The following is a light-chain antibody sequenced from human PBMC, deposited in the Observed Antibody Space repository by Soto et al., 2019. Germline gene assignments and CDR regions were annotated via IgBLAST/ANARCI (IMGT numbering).Light chain of an antibody. Sequence: DIQMTHSPSSLSESVGDRVTITCRASQSISSYLNWYQQKPGKAPKLLISAASSLQSGVPSRFSGRGSGTDFTLTISSLQPEDFATYYCQQSFSIPITFGQGTRLEIK. CDR2: AAS. V-gene: IGKV1-39*01. CDR3: QQSFSIPIT. J-gene: IGKJ5*01. CDR1: QSISSY.